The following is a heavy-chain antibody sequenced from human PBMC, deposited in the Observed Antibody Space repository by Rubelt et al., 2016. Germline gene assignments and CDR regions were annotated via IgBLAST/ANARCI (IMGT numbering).Heavy chain of an antibody. D-gene: IGHD1-14*01. CDR3: ARGGVLGIF. V-gene: IGHV7-4-1*02. CDR1: GYTFTNYA. Sequence: QEQLVQSESELKKPGASVRISCKASGYTFTNYAMNWVRQAPGQGLEWMGWIATNTGHPTYAQGFRGRFVFSLDTSVSAAYLQISSLRPEDTAVYYCARGGVLGIFWGQGTLVTVSS. J-gene: IGHJ4*02. CDR2: IATNTGHP.